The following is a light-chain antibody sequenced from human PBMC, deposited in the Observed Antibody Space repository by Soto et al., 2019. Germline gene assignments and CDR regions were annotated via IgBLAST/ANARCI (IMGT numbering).Light chain of an antibody. Sequence: VMTQSPATLSASPGERATLSCRASQAVNNNVAWYQLKAGQVPKLLIYGASTRPTDIPARFSGSGSGTEFTLTISSLQSEDFAEYHCQQYNNWPQTFGQGTKVDI. CDR1: QAVNNN. J-gene: IGKJ1*01. CDR3: QQYNNWPQT. V-gene: IGKV3-15*01. CDR2: GAS.